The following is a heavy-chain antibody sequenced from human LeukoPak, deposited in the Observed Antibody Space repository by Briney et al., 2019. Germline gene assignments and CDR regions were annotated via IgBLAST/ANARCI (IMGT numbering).Heavy chain of an antibody. CDR3: ARALREYSSSWFSDF. Sequence: GASVKVSCKASGYTFTSYGISWVRQAPGQGLEWMGWISAYNGNTNYAQKLQGRVTMTTDTSTSTAYMELRSLRSDDTAVYFCARALREYSSSWFSDFWGQGTLVTVSS. D-gene: IGHD6-13*01. J-gene: IGHJ4*02. V-gene: IGHV1-18*01. CDR1: GYTFTSYG. CDR2: ISAYNGNT.